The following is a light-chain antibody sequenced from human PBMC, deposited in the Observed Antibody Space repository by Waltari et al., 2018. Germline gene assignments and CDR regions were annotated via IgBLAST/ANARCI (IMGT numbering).Light chain of an antibody. J-gene: IGKJ1*01. V-gene: IGKV3-15*01. Sequence: ETVMTQSPATLSVCPGERATLSCRARQSVSNKLAWYQQKPGQAPRLLNYDTSTRAAGLPSRFSGSGSGTEFTLTISSLQSEDFAVYYCQQYKNWPPWTFGQGTKVEIK. CDR2: DTS. CDR1: QSVSNK. CDR3: QQYKNWPPWT.